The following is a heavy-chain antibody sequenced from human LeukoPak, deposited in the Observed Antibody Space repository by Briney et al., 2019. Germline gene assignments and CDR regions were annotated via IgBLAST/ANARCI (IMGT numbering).Heavy chain of an antibody. CDR3: ARLGARQMLEY. Sequence: GGALRLSCAASEFTFSSYWMSWVRQAPGKGLEWVANIKQDGGQIYYLDSVKGRFTVSRDNAKNSLYLQMNSLRAEDTAVYYCARLGARQMLEYWGQGTLVTVSS. V-gene: IGHV3-7*01. D-gene: IGHD4-17*01. CDR1: EFTFSSYW. CDR2: IKQDGGQI. J-gene: IGHJ4*02.